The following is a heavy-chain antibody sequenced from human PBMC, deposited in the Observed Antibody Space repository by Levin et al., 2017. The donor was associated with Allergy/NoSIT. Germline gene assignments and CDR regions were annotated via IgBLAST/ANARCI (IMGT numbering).Heavy chain of an antibody. J-gene: IGHJ3*02. CDR3: AKDLTPKDRIVVVVAATPCFNAFDI. CDR1: GFTFSSYA. CDR2: ISGSGGST. D-gene: IGHD2-15*01. V-gene: IGHV3-23*01. Sequence: SCAASGFTFSSYAMSWVRQAPGKGLEWVSAISGSGGSTYYADSVKGRFTISRDNSKNTLYLQMNSLRAEDTAVYYCAKDLTPKDRIVVVVAATPCFNAFDIWGQGTMVTVSS.